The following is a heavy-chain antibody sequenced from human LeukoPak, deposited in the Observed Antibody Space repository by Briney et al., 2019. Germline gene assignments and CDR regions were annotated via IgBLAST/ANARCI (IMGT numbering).Heavy chain of an antibody. V-gene: IGHV3-64*02. CDR2: ISRSGGST. CDR3: TRVGDNDAFDI. D-gene: IGHD3-10*01. J-gene: IGHJ3*02. CDR1: GFTFSSYV. Sequence: GGSLRLSCAASGFTFSSYVMHWVRQAPGKGLEYVSAISRSGGSTYYADSVKDRFTISRDNSKNTLSLQMGGLRAEDMAVYYCTRVGDNDAFDIWGQGAMVTVSS.